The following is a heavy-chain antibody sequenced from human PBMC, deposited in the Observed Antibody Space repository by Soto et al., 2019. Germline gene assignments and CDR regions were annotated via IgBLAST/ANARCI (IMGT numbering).Heavy chain of an antibody. CDR3: ARELTATGWFDP. CDR2: INPTTDAT. Sequence: QVQVVQSGAEVREPGASAKLSCEASGHTFTNYYLHWVRQAPGQGLEWMGTINPTTDATTYAQAFQGRVKMTKDMSTNKVYMELRSLTSDDTAIYYCARELTATGWFDPWGQGTLVTVAS. CDR1: GHTFTNYY. D-gene: IGHD1-1*01. V-gene: IGHV1-46*01. J-gene: IGHJ5*02.